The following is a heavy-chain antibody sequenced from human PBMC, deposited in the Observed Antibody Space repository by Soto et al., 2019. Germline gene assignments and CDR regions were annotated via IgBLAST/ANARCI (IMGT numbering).Heavy chain of an antibody. CDR3: ARGYCSSTSCYARRDNWFDP. V-gene: IGHV1-18*01. CDR1: GYTFTSYG. CDR2: ISAYNGNT. D-gene: IGHD2-2*01. J-gene: IGHJ5*02. Sequence: ASVKVSCKASGYTFTSYGISWVRQAPGQGLEWMGWISAYNGNTNYAQKLQGRVTMTTDTSTSTAYMELRSLRSDDTAVYYCARGYCSSTSCYARRDNWFDPWGQGTLVTVSS.